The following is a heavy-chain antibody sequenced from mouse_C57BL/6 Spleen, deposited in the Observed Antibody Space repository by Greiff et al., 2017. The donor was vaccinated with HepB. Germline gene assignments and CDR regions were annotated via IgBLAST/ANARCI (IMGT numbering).Heavy chain of an antibody. Sequence: VQLQQSGAELVRPGSSVKLSCKASGYTFTSYWMHWVKQRPIQGLEWIGNIDPSDSETHYNQKFKDKATLTVDKSSSTAYMQLSSLTSEDSAVYYCARGGSSGYSAWFAYWGQGTLVTVSA. CDR2: IDPSDSET. CDR3: ARGGSSGYSAWFAY. J-gene: IGHJ3*01. CDR1: GYTFTSYW. D-gene: IGHD3-2*02. V-gene: IGHV1-52*01.